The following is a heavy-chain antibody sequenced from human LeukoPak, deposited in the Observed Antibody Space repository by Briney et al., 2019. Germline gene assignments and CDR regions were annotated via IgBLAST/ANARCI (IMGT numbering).Heavy chain of an antibody. CDR1: GGSISSSNW. D-gene: IGHD5-24*01. Sequence: PSETLSLTCAVSGGSISSSNWWSWVRQPPGKGLEWIGEIYHSGSTNYNPSLKSRVTISVDKSKNQFSLKLSSVTAADTAVYYCARDKGRRDGYNWGFDYWGQGTLVTVSS. J-gene: IGHJ4*02. CDR3: ARDKGRRDGYNWGFDY. CDR2: IYHSGST. V-gene: IGHV4-4*02.